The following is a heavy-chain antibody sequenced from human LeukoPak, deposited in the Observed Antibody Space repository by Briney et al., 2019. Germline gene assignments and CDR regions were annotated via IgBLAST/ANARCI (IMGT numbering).Heavy chain of an antibody. CDR3: ARGDPANP. J-gene: IGHJ5*02. D-gene: IGHD3-16*01. Sequence: GGSLRLSCAASGFTFSSHSMSWVRQATGKGLEWISFISGSGNSIYYADSVRGRFTMSRDNARNLLYLQMKSLRVEDTAVYYCARGDPANPWGQGTLVTVSS. CDR2: ISGSGNSI. V-gene: IGHV3-48*04. CDR1: GFTFSSHS.